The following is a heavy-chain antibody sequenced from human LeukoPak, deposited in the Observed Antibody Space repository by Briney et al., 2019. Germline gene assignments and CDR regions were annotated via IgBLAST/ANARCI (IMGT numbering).Heavy chain of an antibody. D-gene: IGHD2-2*01. V-gene: IGHV1-8*03. Sequence: ASVKVSCKASGYTFTSYGISWVRQAPGQGLEWMGWMNPSSGNTGYAQKFQGRVTFTRDTSINTAYMDLSSLRSDDTAVYYCARGSSSSWGGRDDYWGQRTLVTVSS. J-gene: IGHJ4*02. CDR2: MNPSSGNT. CDR3: ARGSSSSWGGRDDY. CDR1: GYTFTSYG.